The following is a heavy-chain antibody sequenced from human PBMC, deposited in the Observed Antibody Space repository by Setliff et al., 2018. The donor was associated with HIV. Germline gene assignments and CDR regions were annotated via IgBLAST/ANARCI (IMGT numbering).Heavy chain of an antibody. CDR3: ARDVSGSYHLDAFDI. Sequence: GPSVKVSCKASGHTLTSYGISWVRQAPGQGLEWMGWISVYNDDTSYAQKFQGRVTMTTDTSTGTAYMELRSLRSDDTAMYYCARDVSGSYHLDAFDIWGQGTMVTVSS. CDR1: GHTLTSYG. CDR2: ISVYNDDT. V-gene: IGHV1-18*01. D-gene: IGHD1-26*01. J-gene: IGHJ3*02.